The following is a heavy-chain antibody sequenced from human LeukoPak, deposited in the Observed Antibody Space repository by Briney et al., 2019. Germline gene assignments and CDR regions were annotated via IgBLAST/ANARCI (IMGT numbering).Heavy chain of an antibody. J-gene: IGHJ6*03. D-gene: IGHD6-13*01. Sequence: ASVKVSCKASGYTFTSYDINWVRQATGQGLEWMGWMNPNSGNTGYAQKFQGRVTITRNTSISTAYMELSSLRSEDTAVYYCARVLPYSSSWYDYYYYYYMDVWGKGTTVTVSS. CDR2: MNPNSGNT. CDR3: ARVLPYSSSWYDYYYYYYMDV. CDR1: GYTFTSYD. V-gene: IGHV1-8*03.